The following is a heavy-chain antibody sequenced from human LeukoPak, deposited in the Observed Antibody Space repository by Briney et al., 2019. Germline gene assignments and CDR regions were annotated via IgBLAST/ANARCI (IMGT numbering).Heavy chain of an antibody. D-gene: IGHD2-15*01. V-gene: IGHV4-31*03. CDR1: GGSISSGGYY. CDR2: IYYSGNT. J-gene: IGHJ2*01. CDR3: ARGPYFGTCSRFDL. Sequence: PSETLSLTGTVSGGSISSGGYYYSWIRQHPGKGLEWIGYIYYSGNTYYNPSLKSRFTISVDTSKNQFSLKSSFVTAADTAVYYCARGPYFGTCSRFDLWGRGTLVTVSS.